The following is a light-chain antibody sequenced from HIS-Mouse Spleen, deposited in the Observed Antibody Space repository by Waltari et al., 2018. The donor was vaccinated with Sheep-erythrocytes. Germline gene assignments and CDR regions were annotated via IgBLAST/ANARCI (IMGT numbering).Light chain of an antibody. CDR3: SSYTSSSTWV. Sequence: QSALTQPASVSGSPGQSITISCTGTSSDVGGHNYVFWYQQHPGKAPKLMIYDVSNRPSGVSTRFSASKSRNTASLTISWLQAEDEADYYCSSYTSSSTWVFGGGTKLTVL. J-gene: IGLJ3*02. CDR2: DVS. CDR1: SSDVGGHNY. V-gene: IGLV2-14*03.